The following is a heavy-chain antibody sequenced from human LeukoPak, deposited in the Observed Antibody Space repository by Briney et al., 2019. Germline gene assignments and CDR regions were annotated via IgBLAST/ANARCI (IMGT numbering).Heavy chain of an antibody. CDR3: ARDLSIAVDAFDI. CDR1: GFTFSGYG. D-gene: IGHD6-19*01. V-gene: IGHV3-33*08. J-gene: IGHJ3*02. Sequence: GGSLRLSCAASGFTFSGYGMHWVRQAPGKGLEWVAVIWYDGSNKYYADSVKGRFTISRDNSKNTLYLQVNSLRAEDTAVYYCARDLSIAVDAFDIWGQGTMVTVSS. CDR2: IWYDGSNK.